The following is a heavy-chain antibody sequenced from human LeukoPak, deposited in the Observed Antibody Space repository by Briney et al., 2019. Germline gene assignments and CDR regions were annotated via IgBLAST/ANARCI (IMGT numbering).Heavy chain of an antibody. CDR3: ARGVGLRYFDWSSYYYYGMDV. CDR2: ISDIGSI. D-gene: IGHD3-9*01. J-gene: IGHJ6*02. CDR1: GGSISSYY. Sequence: SETLSLTCTVSGGSISSYYWSWIRQPPGKGLEWIAYISDIGSINYNPSLKSRVTISLDTSKNQFSLKLSSVTAADTAVYYCARGVGLRYFDWSSYYYYGMDVWGQGTTVTVSS. V-gene: IGHV4-59*08.